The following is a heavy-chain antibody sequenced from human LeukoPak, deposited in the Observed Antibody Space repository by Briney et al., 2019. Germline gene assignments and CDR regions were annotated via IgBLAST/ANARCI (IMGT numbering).Heavy chain of an antibody. CDR1: GGSISSYY. CDR3: ARVTPYYHDSSGYSPGFDY. V-gene: IGHV4-59*01. Sequence: SETLSLTCTVSGGSISSYYWSWIRQPPGKGLDWIGYIYYSGSTNYNPSLKSRVTISVDTSKNQFSLKLSSVTAADTAVYYCARVTPYYHDSSGYSPGFDYSGPRTLVTVSS. J-gene: IGHJ4*02. CDR2: IYYSGST. D-gene: IGHD3-22*01.